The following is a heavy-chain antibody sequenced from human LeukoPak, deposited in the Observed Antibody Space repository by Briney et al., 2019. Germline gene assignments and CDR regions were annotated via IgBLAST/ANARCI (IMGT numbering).Heavy chain of an antibody. D-gene: IGHD4-17*01. CDR2: INWNGGST. Sequence: GGSLRLSCAASGFTFDDYGMSWVRQAPGKGLEWVSGINWNGGSTGYADSVKGRFTISRDNAKNSLYLQMNSLRAEDTVLYYCARIVGDYVYYYYYMDVWGKGTTVTVSS. CDR1: GFTFDDYG. CDR3: ARIVGDYVYYYYYMDV. V-gene: IGHV3-20*04. J-gene: IGHJ6*03.